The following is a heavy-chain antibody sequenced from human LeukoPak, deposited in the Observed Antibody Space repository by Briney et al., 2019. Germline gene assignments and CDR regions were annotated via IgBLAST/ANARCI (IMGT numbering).Heavy chain of an antibody. CDR3: AREIVDNWNYGGAFAI. D-gene: IGHD1-1*01. Sequence: GGSLRLSCAASGFTFSSYAMHWVRQAPGKGLEWVAVISYDGSNKYYADSVKGRFTISRDNSKNTLYLQMNSLRAEDTAVYYCAREIVDNWNYGGAFAIWGQGTMVTVSS. CDR2: ISYDGSNK. CDR1: GFTFSSYA. J-gene: IGHJ3*02. V-gene: IGHV3-30-3*01.